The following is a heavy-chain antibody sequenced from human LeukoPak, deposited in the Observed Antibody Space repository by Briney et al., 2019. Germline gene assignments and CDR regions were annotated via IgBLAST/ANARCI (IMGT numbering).Heavy chain of an antibody. D-gene: IGHD3-9*01. CDR2: INHSGST. Sequence: SETLSLTCAVYGGSFSGYYWSWIRQPPGKGLEWIGEINHSGSTNYNPSLKSRVPISVDTSKNQFSLKLSSVTAADTAVYYCARLEYYDILTGYYSGNDAFDIWGQGTMVTVSS. J-gene: IGHJ3*02. CDR3: ARLEYYDILTGYYSGNDAFDI. V-gene: IGHV4-34*01. CDR1: GGSFSGYY.